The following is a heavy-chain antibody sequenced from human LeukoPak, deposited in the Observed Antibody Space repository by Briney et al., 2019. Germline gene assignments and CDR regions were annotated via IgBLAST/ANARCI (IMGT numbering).Heavy chain of an antibody. CDR3: AKDAYYDIFAPAFDI. Sequence: PGGSLRLSCEASGFTFSSYGMHWVRQAPGKGLEWVAVISYDGSNKYYADSVKGRFTISRDNSKNTLYLQMNSLRAEDTAVYYCAKDAYYDIFAPAFDIWGQGTMVTVSS. V-gene: IGHV3-30*18. CDR2: ISYDGSNK. J-gene: IGHJ3*02. D-gene: IGHD3-9*01. CDR1: GFTFSSYG.